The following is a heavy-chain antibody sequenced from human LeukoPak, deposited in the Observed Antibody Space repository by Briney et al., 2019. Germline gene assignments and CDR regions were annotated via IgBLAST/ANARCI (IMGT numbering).Heavy chain of an antibody. D-gene: IGHD5-24*01. J-gene: IGHJ3*02. Sequence: SVKVSRKASGGTFSSYAISWVRQAPGQGLEWMGRIIPIFGTANYAQKFQGRVTITTDESTSTAYMELSSLRSEDTAVYYCARQRQRDGYNRGIAFDIWGQGTMVTVSS. CDR1: GGTFSSYA. CDR2: IIPIFGTA. CDR3: ARQRQRDGYNRGIAFDI. V-gene: IGHV1-69*05.